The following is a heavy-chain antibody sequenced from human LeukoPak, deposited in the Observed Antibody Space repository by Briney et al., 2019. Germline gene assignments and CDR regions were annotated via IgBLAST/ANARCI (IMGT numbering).Heavy chain of an antibody. CDR1: GFTFSSYA. Sequence: SGGSLRLPGAASGFTFSSYAMHWVRQAPGKGLEWVAVISYDGSNKYYADSVKGRFTISRDNSKNTLYLQMNSLRAEDTAVYYCVRSPSKNYYGSGSYDLNWFDPWGQGTLVTVSS. J-gene: IGHJ5*02. CDR3: VRSPSKNYYGSGSYDLNWFDP. D-gene: IGHD3-10*01. CDR2: ISYDGSNK. V-gene: IGHV3-30-3*01.